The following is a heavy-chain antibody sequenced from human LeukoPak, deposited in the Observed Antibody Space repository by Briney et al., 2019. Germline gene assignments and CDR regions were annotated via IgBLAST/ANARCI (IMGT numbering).Heavy chain of an antibody. Sequence: SETLSLTCTVSGGSISSSSYYWGWIRQPAGKGLEWIGRIFSSGTTNYSPSLKSRVTMSVDTSKNQFSLKLSSVTAADTAAYYCARESRRSYCNEYWGQGTLVTVSS. CDR2: IFSSGTT. CDR1: GGSISSSSYY. D-gene: IGHD3-10*01. CDR3: ARESRRSYCNEY. J-gene: IGHJ4*02. V-gene: IGHV4-61*02.